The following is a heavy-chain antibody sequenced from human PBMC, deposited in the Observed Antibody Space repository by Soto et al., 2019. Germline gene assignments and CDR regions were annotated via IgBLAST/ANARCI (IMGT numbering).Heavy chain of an antibody. D-gene: IGHD1-26*01. J-gene: IGHJ1*01. CDR3: ASQGATGYFQH. CDR1: GGSISSSNW. V-gene: IGHV4-4*02. CDR2: IYHSGSI. Sequence: SETLSLTCAVSGGSISSSNWWSWVRQPPGKGLEWIGEIYHSGSINYNPSLKSRVTISVDKSKNQFSLKLSSVTAADRAVYYCASQGATGYFQHWGQGTLVTVSS.